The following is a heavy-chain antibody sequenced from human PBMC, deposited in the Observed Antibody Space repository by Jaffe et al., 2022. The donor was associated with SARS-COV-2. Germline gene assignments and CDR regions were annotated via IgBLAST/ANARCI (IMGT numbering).Heavy chain of an antibody. Sequence: QVQLQESGPGLVKPSQTLSLTCTVSGGSIFSGSYYWSWIRQPAGKGLEWIGRIYTSGSTNYNPSLKSRVTISLDTSKNQFSLKLNSVTAADTAVYYCARDPYISGWYWNAFDIWGQGTMVTVSS. V-gene: IGHV4-61*02. J-gene: IGHJ3*02. CDR2: IYTSGST. D-gene: IGHD6-19*01. CDR1: GGSIFSGSYY. CDR3: ARDPYISGWYWNAFDI.